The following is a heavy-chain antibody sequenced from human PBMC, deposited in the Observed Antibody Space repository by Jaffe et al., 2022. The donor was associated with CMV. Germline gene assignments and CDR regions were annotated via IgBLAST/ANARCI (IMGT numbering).Heavy chain of an antibody. Sequence: EVQLVESGGGLVQPGGSLRLSCAASGFTFSSYSMNWVRQAPGKGLEWVSYISSSSSTIYYADSVKGRFTISRDNAKNSLYLQMNSLRDEDTAVYYCARDGATMYSSSSGPLRYYYYGMDVWGQGTTVTVSS. CDR3: ARDGATMYSSSSGPLRYYYYGMDV. J-gene: IGHJ6*02. V-gene: IGHV3-48*02. D-gene: IGHD6-6*01. CDR2: ISSSSSTI. CDR1: GFTFSSYS.